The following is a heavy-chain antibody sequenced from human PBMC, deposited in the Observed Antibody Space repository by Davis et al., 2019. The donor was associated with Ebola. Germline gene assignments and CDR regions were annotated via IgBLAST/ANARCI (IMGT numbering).Heavy chain of an antibody. CDR1: GYTFTSYG. J-gene: IGHJ4*02. D-gene: IGHD3-3*01. V-gene: IGHV1-18*01. CDR2: ISAYNGNT. CDR3: ARVPRFLEWLFGEIFEY. Sequence: ASVKVSCKASGYTFTSYGISWVRQAPGQGLEWMGWISAYNGNTNYAQKLQGRVAMTTDTSTSTAYMELRSLRSDDTAVYYCARVPRFLEWLFGEIFEYWGQGTLVTVSS.